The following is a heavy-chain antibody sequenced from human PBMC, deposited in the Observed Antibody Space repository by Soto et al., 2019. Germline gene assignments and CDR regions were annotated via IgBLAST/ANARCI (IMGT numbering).Heavy chain of an antibody. V-gene: IGHV2-26*01. CDR1: GFSLSNGKVG. CDR3: ARILFGRSVAGGYFYMDV. J-gene: IGHJ6*03. D-gene: IGHD6-19*01. CDR2: IFSNDEK. Sequence: HVTLKESGPVLVKPTETLTLTCTVSGFSLSNGKVGVSWIRQPPGKALEWLAHIFSNDEKSYRTSLKSRLTISADTATSQVVLTVTNVDPVDTATYYCARILFGRSVAGGYFYMDVWGKGTTVTFSS.